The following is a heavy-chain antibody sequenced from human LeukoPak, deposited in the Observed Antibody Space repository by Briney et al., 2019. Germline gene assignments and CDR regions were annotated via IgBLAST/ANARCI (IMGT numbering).Heavy chain of an antibody. D-gene: IGHD3-22*01. CDR3: ARESSAYFY. CDR2: ISSSSSFR. V-gene: IGHV3-21*01. Sequence: KAGGSLRLSCAASGFTFSSYSMNWVRQAPGKGLEWVSSISSSSSFRYYADSVKGRFTISRDNAKNSLYLQMNSLRAEDTAVYYCARESSAYFYWGQGTLVTVSS. CDR1: GFTFSSYS. J-gene: IGHJ4*02.